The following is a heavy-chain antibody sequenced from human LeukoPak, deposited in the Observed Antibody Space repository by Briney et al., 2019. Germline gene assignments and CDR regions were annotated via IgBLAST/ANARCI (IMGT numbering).Heavy chain of an antibody. CDR2: IYYSGST. CDR3: ARDPQYYYDSSGYLGWYFDL. D-gene: IGHD3-22*01. V-gene: IGHV4-59*01. CDR1: GGSISSYY. J-gene: IGHJ2*01. Sequence: SETLSLTCTVSGGSISSYYWSWIRQPPGKGLEWIGYIYYSGSTNYNPSLKSRVTISVDTPKNQFSLKLSSVTAADTAVYYCARDPQYYYDSSGYLGWYFDLWGRGTLVTVSS.